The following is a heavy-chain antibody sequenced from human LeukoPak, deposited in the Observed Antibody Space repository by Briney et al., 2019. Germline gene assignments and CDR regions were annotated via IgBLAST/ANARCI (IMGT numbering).Heavy chain of an antibody. V-gene: IGHV1-2*02. D-gene: IGHD2-8*02. Sequence: ASVKVSCKASGYTFTDYYMHWVRQAPGQGLEWMGWINPNIGSTNYAQKFQGRVTMTRDTSSSTAYMELSRLRSDDTAVYYCARDGTAYWYFDLWGRGTLVTVSS. CDR2: INPNIGST. CDR1: GYTFTDYY. CDR3: ARDGTAYWYFDL. J-gene: IGHJ2*01.